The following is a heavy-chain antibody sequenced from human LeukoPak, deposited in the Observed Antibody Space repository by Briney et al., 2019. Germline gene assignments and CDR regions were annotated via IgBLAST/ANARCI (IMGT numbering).Heavy chain of an antibody. CDR3: VRISTSVAGADY. D-gene: IGHD6-19*01. CDR2: IKKDGSEK. CDR1: GFSFSTSW. Sequence: PGGSLRLSCAASGFSFSTSWMSWVRQAPRKGLEWVANIKKDGSEKYYVDSVKGRFTISRDNTKNLLYLQMDSLRPEDTAVYYCVRISTSVAGADYWGQGTLVTVSS. V-gene: IGHV3-7*01. J-gene: IGHJ4*02.